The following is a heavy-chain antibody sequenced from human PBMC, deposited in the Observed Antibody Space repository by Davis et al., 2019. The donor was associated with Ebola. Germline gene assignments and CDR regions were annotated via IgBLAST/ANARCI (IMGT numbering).Heavy chain of an antibody. CDR3: ARVVVTAVGY. CDR2: ISYDGSNK. Sequence: PGGSLRLSCAASGFTFSSYGMHWVRQAPGKGLEWVAVISYDGSNKYYADSVKGRFTISRDNSKNTLYLQMNSLRAEDTAVYYCARVVVTAVGYWGQGTLVTVSS. V-gene: IGHV3-30*03. D-gene: IGHD2-21*02. J-gene: IGHJ4*02. CDR1: GFTFSSYG.